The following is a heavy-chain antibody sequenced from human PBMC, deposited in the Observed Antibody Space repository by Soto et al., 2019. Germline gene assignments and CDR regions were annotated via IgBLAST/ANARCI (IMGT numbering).Heavy chain of an antibody. J-gene: IGHJ6*02. CDR3: ARGQSGYYYAYYYYGMDV. Sequence: SSETLSLTCAVYGGSFSGYYWSWIRQPPGKGLEWIGEINHSGSTNYNPSLKSRVTISVDTSKNQFSLKLSSVTAADTAVYYCARGQSGYYYAYYYYGMDVWGQGTTVTVSS. CDR1: GGSFSGYY. D-gene: IGHD3-22*01. CDR2: INHSGST. V-gene: IGHV4-34*01.